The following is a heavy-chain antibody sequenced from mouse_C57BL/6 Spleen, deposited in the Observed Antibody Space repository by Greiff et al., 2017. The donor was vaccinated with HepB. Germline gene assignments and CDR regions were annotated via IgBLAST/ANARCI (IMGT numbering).Heavy chain of an antibody. CDR2: ISSGGDYI. CDR3: TRPLYDYDEAMDY. Sequence: EVNVVESGEGLVKPGGSLKLSCAASGFTFSSYAMSWVRQTPEKRLEWVAYISSGGDYIYYADTVKGRFTISRDNARNTLYLQMSSLKSEDTAMYYCTRPLYDYDEAMDYWGQGTSVTVSS. J-gene: IGHJ4*01. CDR1: GFTFSSYA. D-gene: IGHD2-4*01. V-gene: IGHV5-9-1*02.